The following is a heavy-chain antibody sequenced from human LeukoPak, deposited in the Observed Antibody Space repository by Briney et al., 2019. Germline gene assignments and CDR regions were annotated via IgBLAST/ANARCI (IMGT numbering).Heavy chain of an antibody. D-gene: IGHD1-26*01. CDR2: IIPIFGTA. CDR1: GGTFSSYA. J-gene: IGHJ4*02. Sequence: GASVKVSCKASGGTFSSYAISWVRQAPGQGLELMGGIIPIFGTANYAQKFQGRVTITTDESTSTAYMELSSLRSEDTAVYYCARDAGATTFWTHFDYWGQGTLVTVSS. V-gene: IGHV1-69*05. CDR3: ARDAGATTFWTHFDY.